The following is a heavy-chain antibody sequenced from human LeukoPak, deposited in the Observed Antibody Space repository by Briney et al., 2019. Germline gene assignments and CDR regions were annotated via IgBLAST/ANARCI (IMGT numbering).Heavy chain of an antibody. V-gene: IGHV3-30-3*01. CDR1: GFTFSSYA. D-gene: IGHD6-19*01. Sequence: HPGRSLRLSCAASGFTFSSYAMHWVRQAPGKGPEWVAVISYDGSNKYYADSVKGRFTISRDNSKNTLYLQMNSLRAEDTAVYYCARVGWEDSSGWYDLIGDDDAFDIWGQGTMVTVSS. CDR3: ARVGWEDSSGWYDLIGDDDAFDI. J-gene: IGHJ3*02. CDR2: ISYDGSNK.